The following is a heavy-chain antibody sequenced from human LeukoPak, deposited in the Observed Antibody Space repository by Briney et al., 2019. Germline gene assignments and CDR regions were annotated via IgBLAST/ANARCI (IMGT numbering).Heavy chain of an antibody. J-gene: IGHJ6*03. CDR3: ARDLFGPDYYYYYMDV. V-gene: IGHV1-2*02. CDR2: INPNSGGT. CDR1: GYTFTCYY. D-gene: IGHD3-3*01. Sequence: ASVKVSCKASGYTFTCYYMHWVRQAPGQGLEGMGWINPNSGGTNYAQKFQGRVTMTRDTSISTAYMELRSLRSDDTALYYCARDLFGPDYYYYYMDVWGKGTTVTVSS.